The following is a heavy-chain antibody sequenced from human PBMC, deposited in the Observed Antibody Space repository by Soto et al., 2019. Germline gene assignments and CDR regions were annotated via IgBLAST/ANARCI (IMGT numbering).Heavy chain of an antibody. J-gene: IGHJ3*02. CDR3: APDVGYSSSWYAFDI. CDR2: ISSSGSTI. CDR1: GFTFSSYE. Sequence: GESLKISCAASGFTFSSYEMNWVRQAPGKGLEWVSYISSSGSTIYYADSVKGRFTISRDNAKNSLYLQMNSLRAEDTAVYYCAPDVGYSSSWYAFDIWGQGTMVTVSS. D-gene: IGHD6-13*01. V-gene: IGHV3-48*03.